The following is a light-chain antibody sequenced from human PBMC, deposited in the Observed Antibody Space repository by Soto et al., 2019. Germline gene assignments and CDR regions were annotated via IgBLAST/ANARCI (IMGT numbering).Light chain of an antibody. CDR3: SSYAGSNNYV. CDR1: SSDVGGYNY. CDR2: EVS. J-gene: IGLJ1*01. Sequence: QSGLTQPPSASGSPGQSVTISCTGTSSDVGGYNYVSWYQQHPGKAPKLMIYEVSKRPSGVPDRFSGSKSGNTASLTVSGLQAEDEADYYCSSYAGSNNYVFGTGTKVT. V-gene: IGLV2-8*01.